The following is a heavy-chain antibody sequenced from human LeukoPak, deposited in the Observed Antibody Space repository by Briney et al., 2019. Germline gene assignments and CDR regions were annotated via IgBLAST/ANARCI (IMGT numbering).Heavy chain of an antibody. CDR3: ARDPTYADYGGFFDY. Sequence: ASVKVSCKASGYTFTSYYMHWVRQAPGQGLEWMGIINPSGGSTSYAQKFQGRVTMTRDTSTSTVYMELSSLRSEDTAVYYCARDPTYADYGGFFDYWGQGTLVTVSS. CDR1: GYTFTSYY. CDR2: INPSGGST. J-gene: IGHJ4*02. D-gene: IGHD4-17*01. V-gene: IGHV1-46*01.